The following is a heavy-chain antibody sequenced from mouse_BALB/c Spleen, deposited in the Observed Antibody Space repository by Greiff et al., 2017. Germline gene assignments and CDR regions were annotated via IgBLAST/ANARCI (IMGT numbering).Heavy chain of an antibody. CDR1: GFTFSDYG. CDR2: ISNLAYSI. V-gene: IGHV5-15*02. CDR3: ARAYGNGYFDY. D-gene: IGHD2-1*01. Sequence: EVKLVESGGGLVQPGGSRKLSCAASGFTFSDYGMAWVRQAPGKGPEWVAFISNLAYSIYYADTVTGRFTISRENAKNTLYLEMSSLRSEDTAMYYCARAYGNGYFDYWGQGTTLTVSS. J-gene: IGHJ2*01.